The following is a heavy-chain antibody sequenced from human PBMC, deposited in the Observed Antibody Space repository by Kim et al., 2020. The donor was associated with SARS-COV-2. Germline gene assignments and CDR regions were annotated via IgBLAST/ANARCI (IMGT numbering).Heavy chain of an antibody. Sequence: GGSLRLSCAASGFTFSSYSMNWVRQAPGKGLEWVSSISSSSGYIYYADSVKGRFTISRDNAKNSLYLQMNSLRAEDTAVYYCARLYCSGGSCYSIFPKYYYYYGMDVWGQGTTVTVSS. CDR3: ARLYCSGGSCYSIFPKYYYYYGMDV. D-gene: IGHD2-15*01. CDR2: ISSSSGYI. J-gene: IGHJ6*02. CDR1: GFTFSSYS. V-gene: IGHV3-21*01.